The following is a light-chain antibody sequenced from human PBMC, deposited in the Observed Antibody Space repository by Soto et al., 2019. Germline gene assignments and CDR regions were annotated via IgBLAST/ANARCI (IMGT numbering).Light chain of an antibody. CDR1: QSVSTY. Sequence: EIVLTQSPVTLSWSPGERATLSCRASQSVSTYLAWYQQKPGRAPRLLIYDASSRATGIPARFSGSGSGTDFTLTISSLEPEDFAVYYCQQRSNWPSTVGGGTKVEIK. J-gene: IGKJ4*01. CDR3: QQRSNWPST. CDR2: DAS. V-gene: IGKV3-11*01.